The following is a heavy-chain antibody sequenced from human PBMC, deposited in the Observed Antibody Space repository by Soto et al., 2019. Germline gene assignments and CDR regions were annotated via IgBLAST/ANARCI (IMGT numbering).Heavy chain of an antibody. CDR3: TKGGEYSHTFDY. CDR1: GFIFRSYA. V-gene: IGHV3-23*01. D-gene: IGHD5-18*01. J-gene: IGHJ4*02. CDR2: ISGTGGST. Sequence: GVLRLSCAASGFIFRSYAMNWVRQAPGKGLEWVSSISGTGGSTYYADSVKGRFTISRDYSKATLSLQMNTLRAEDTAVYYRTKGGEYSHTFDYWAQGTLVTVSS.